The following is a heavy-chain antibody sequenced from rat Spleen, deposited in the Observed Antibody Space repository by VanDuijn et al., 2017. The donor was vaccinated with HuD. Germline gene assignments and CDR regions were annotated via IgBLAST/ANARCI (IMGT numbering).Heavy chain of an antibody. CDR3: TTGITLV. V-gene: IGHV5-31*01. J-gene: IGHJ2*01. CDR1: GFTFNNYW. CDR2: IAFDGIGT. D-gene: IGHD1-2*01. Sequence: EVQLVESGGGLVQPGRSLKLSCVASGFTFNNYWMTWIRQAPTKGLEWVATIAFDGIGTYYRDSVKGRFTISRDNAKSTLYLQMDSLGSGDTATYYCTTGITLVWGRGVMVTVSS.